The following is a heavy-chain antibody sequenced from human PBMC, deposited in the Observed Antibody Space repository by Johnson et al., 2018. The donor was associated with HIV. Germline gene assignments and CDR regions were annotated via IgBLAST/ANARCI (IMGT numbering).Heavy chain of an antibody. CDR2: ISWSSGRI. V-gene: IGHV3-9*01. Sequence: VQLVESGGGLVQPGRSLRLSCEASGFTFDDYAMHWVRQAPGKGLEWVSGISWSSGRIGYADSVKGRFTISRENAKNSLYLQMGRLRAEDTALYYCVKDNWVITYYYDCSGSHDGWGSFESWGQGTMVTVSS. CDR3: VKDNWVITYYYDCSGSHDGWGSFES. CDR1: GFTFDDYA. J-gene: IGHJ3*02. D-gene: IGHD3-22*01.